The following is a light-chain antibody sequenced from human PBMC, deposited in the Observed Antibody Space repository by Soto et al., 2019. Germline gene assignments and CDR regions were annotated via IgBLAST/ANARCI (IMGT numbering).Light chain of an antibody. CDR3: QQYHIWPPWT. V-gene: IGKV4-1*01. J-gene: IGKJ1*01. CDR1: QSVLYSSNNKNY. CDR2: DTS. Sequence: DIVMTQSPDSLAVSLGERATINCKSSQSVLYSSNNKNYLAWYQHKPGQTPRLLIYDTSTRATGVPARFSGSRSGTEFTLTISSLQSEDFAVYYCQQYHIWPPWTSGQGTKVDIK.